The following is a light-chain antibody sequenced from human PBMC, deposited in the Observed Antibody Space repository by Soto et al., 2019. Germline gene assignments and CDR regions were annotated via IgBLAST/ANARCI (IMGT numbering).Light chain of an antibody. CDR1: QSVSSSY. CDR3: QQYGSSRWT. J-gene: IGKJ1*01. V-gene: IGKV3-20*01. CDR2: GAS. Sequence: EIVLTQSPGTLSLSPGERATLSCRASQSVSSSYLAWYQQNRGQAPRLLIYGASSRAPGIPDRFGGSGSGTDFPLTISRLGPEYFAVYYCQQYGSSRWTFGQGPKVEIK.